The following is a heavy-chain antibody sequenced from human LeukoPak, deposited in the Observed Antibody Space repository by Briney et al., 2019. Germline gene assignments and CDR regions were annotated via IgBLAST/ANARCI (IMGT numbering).Heavy chain of an antibody. CDR2: INSDGSST. CDR3: ARERGSHCFDY. V-gene: IGHV3-74*01. Sequence: GGSLRLSCAASGFTFNTYAMSWVRQAPWERLQWVSRINSDGSSTSYADSVKGRFTISRDNAKNTLYLQMNSLRAEDTAVYYCARERGSHCFDYWGQGTLVTVSS. D-gene: IGHD5-12*01. CDR1: GFTFNTYA. J-gene: IGHJ4*02.